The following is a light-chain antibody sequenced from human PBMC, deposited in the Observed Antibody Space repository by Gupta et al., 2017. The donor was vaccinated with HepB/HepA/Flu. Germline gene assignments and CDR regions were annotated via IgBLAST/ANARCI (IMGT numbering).Light chain of an antibody. CDR2: SAS. V-gene: IGKV1-13*02. Sequence: AIQFTQSPSSLSASVGDRVTITCRASQGINSALDWYQQKPGKAPDLLIYSASSLESGVPSRFSGSGYGTDFTLTISRLQPEDSAIYFCQHGNTYPLTFGGGTKVEIK. CDR1: QGINSA. J-gene: IGKJ4*01. CDR3: QHGNTYPLT.